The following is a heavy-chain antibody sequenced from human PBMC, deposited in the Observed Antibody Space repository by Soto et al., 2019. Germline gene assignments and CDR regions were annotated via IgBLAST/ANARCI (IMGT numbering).Heavy chain of an antibody. J-gene: IGHJ6*02. D-gene: IGHD3-16*01. CDR3: AKDTATFYYYGMDV. CDR1: GFTFSSYA. Sequence: PGGSLRLSCAASGFTFSSYAMSWVRQAPGKGLEWVSAISGSGGSTYYADSVKGRFTISRDNSKNTLYLQMNSRRAEDTAVYYCAKDTATFYYYGMDVWGQGTTVTVSS. V-gene: IGHV3-23*01. CDR2: ISGSGGST.